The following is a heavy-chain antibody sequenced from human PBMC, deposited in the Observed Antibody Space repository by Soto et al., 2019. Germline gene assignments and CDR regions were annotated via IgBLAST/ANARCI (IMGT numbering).Heavy chain of an antibody. D-gene: IGHD4-17*01. CDR2: ILYDVSNK. V-gene: IGHV3-30*18. J-gene: IGHJ4*02. Sequence: PGSSLRPSCAASGLTFRSYGTHWVRQAPGKGLEWGAFILYDVSNKYYADSMKGRITISRDNSKNTPYQQMNSLRAEDTGLYDCAKDLGALRRSEEHYYYDYWGRGSPVTFSS. CDR3: AKDLGALRRSEEHYYYDY. CDR1: GLTFRSYG.